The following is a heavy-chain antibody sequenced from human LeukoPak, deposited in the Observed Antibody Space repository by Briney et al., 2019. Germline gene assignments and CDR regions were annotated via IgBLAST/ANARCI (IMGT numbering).Heavy chain of an antibody. CDR1: GFTFSSYA. Sequence: QNGGSLRLSCAASGFTFSSYAMSWVRQAPGKGLEWVSAISGSGGSTYYADSVKGRFTISRDNSKNTLYLQMNSLRAEDTAVYYCAKISPGGGGAFRPAPIAAGFDYWGRGTLVTVSS. CDR2: ISGSGGST. J-gene: IGHJ4*02. CDR3: AKISPGGGGAFRPAPIAAGFDY. D-gene: IGHD6-13*01. V-gene: IGHV3-23*01.